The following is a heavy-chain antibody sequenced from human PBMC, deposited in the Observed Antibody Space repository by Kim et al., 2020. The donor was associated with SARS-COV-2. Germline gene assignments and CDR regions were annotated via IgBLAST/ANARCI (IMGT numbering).Heavy chain of an antibody. J-gene: IGHJ4*02. D-gene: IGHD2-15*01. Sequence: GNGEKIYTQKVQGRVTLTTDTSASTGYMELSSLTSEDSAVYYCLGGYYFDYWGQGTLVTVSS. V-gene: IGHV1-3*01. CDR3: LGGYYFDY. CDR2: GNGEK.